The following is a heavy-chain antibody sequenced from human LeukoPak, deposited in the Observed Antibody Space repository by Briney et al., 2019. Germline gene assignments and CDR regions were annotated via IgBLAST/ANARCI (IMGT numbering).Heavy chain of an antibody. CDR1: GGSISSSGYY. D-gene: IGHD1-26*01. Sequence: SETLSLTCTVSGGSISSSGYYWGWIRPPPGKGLEWIESIYYSGSTYYNPSLKRRDTISVDTSKNQLSLKLSSLTAADTAVYYCARHEYSGSYYGLSWFDPWGQGTLVTVSS. CDR2: IYYSGST. J-gene: IGHJ5*02. CDR3: ARHEYSGSYYGLSWFDP. V-gene: IGHV4-39*01.